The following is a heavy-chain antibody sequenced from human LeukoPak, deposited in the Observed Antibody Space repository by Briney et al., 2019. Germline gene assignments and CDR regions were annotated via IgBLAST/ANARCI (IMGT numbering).Heavy chain of an antibody. Sequence: GGSLRLSCAASGFAFSSYSMNWVRQAPGKGLEWVSSISSSSSYIYYADSVKGRFTISRDNAKNSLYLQMNSLRAEDTAVYYCARAHLYCSGGSCYADYWGQGTLVTVSS. J-gene: IGHJ4*02. CDR2: ISSSSSYI. CDR1: GFAFSSYS. D-gene: IGHD2-15*01. CDR3: ARAHLYCSGGSCYADY. V-gene: IGHV3-21*01.